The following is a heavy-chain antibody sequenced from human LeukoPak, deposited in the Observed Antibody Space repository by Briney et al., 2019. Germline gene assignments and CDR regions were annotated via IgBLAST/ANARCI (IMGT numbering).Heavy chain of an antibody. CDR3: ARDRGYYDSSGYSDAFDI. J-gene: IGHJ3*02. D-gene: IGHD3-22*01. Sequence: ETLSLTCAVYGGSFSGYYWSWIRQPPGKGLEWVSSISSSSSYIYYADSVKGRFTISRDNAKNSLYLQMNSLRAEDTAVYYCARDRGYYDSSGYSDAFDIWGQGTMVTVSS. V-gene: IGHV3-21*01. CDR1: GGSFSGYY. CDR2: ISSSSSYI.